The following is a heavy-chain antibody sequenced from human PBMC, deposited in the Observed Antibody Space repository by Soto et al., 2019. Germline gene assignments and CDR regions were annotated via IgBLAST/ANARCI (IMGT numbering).Heavy chain of an antibody. CDR3: ARDGGYCSGGSCPRGY. Sequence: QVQLVQSGAEVKKPGASVKVSCKASGYTFTSYGISWVRQAPGQGLEWMGCISAYNGNTNYAQKLQGRVTMTTDTSTSTDYMELRSRRSDDTAVYYCARDGGYCSGGSCPRGYLGQGTLVTVSS. CDR1: GYTFTSYG. J-gene: IGHJ4*02. V-gene: IGHV1-18*04. D-gene: IGHD2-15*01. CDR2: ISAYNGNT.